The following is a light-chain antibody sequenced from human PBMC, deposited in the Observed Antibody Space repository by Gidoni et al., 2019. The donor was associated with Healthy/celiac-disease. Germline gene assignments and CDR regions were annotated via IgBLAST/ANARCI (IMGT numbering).Light chain of an antibody. J-gene: IGKJ1*01. V-gene: IGKV1-27*01. CDR1: QGISNY. Sequence: IQLPHSPSSLSASVGDRVTIPCRASQGISNYLAWYQQKPGKVPKRLIYAASTLQSGVPSRFSGSGSGTDCTLTISSLQPEDVATYYCQKYNSDPWTFGQGTKVEIK. CDR2: AAS. CDR3: QKYNSDPWT.